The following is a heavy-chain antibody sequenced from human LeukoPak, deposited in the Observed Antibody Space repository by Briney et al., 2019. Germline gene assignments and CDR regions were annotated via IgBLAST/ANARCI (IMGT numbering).Heavy chain of an antibody. CDR1: GYTFTGYY. CDR3: ARDFGNYKPVDY. J-gene: IGHJ4*02. D-gene: IGHD4-4*01. CDR2: INPNSGGT. V-gene: IGHV1-2*02. Sequence: ASVTVSCKASGYTFTGYYMHWVRQAPGQGLEWMGWINPNSGGTNYAQKFQGRVTMTRDTSISTAYMELSRLRSDDTAVYYCARDFGNYKPVDYWGQGTLVTVSS.